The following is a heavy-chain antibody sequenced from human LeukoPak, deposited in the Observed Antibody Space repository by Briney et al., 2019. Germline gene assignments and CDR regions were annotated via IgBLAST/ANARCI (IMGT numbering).Heavy chain of an antibody. J-gene: IGHJ4*02. D-gene: IGHD3-22*01. CDR1: GFTFSSYG. CDR2: ILSGGSKE. V-gene: IGHV3-33*01. CDR3: ARESPSSGYGLGY. Sequence: GGSLRLSCAASGFTFSSYGMHWVRQAPGKGLEWVAVILSGGSKEFYTDSVKGRFTISRDNSKNTLYLQMNSLRAEDTAVYYCARESPSSGYGLGYWGQGTLVAVSS.